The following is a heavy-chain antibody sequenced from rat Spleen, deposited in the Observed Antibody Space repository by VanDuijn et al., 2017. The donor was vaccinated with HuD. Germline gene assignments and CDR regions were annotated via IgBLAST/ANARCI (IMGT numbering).Heavy chain of an antibody. CDR1: GFTFSNYD. D-gene: IGHD1-12*03. CDR2: ISYDGSST. V-gene: IGHV5-25*01. Sequence: EVQLVESGGGLVQPGRSMKLSCAASGFTFSNYDMAWVRQAPTKGLEWVASISYDGSSTYYRDSVKGRFTISRDNAKSTLHLQMDSLRSEDTATYYCARSSYYHDGYYHVGYVLDDWGQGASVTVSS. CDR3: ARSSYYHDGYYHVGYVLDD. J-gene: IGHJ4*01.